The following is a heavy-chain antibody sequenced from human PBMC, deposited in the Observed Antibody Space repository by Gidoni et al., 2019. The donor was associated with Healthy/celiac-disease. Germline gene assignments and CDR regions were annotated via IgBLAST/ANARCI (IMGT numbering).Heavy chain of an antibody. CDR2: ISYDGSNK. Sequence: QVQLVESGGGVVQPGRSLRLSCAASGFTFSSYGMHWVRQAPGKGLEWVAVISYDGSNKYYADSVKGRFIISRDNSKNTLYLQMNSLRAEDTAVYYCAKPFAGDFWSGYYRYYFDYWGQGTLVTVSS. CDR1: GFTFSSYG. V-gene: IGHV3-30*18. CDR3: AKPFAGDFWSGYYRYYFDY. D-gene: IGHD3-3*01. J-gene: IGHJ4*02.